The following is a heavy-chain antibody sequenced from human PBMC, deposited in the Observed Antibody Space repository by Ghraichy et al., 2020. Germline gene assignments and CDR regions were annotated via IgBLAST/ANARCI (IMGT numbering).Heavy chain of an antibody. CDR1: GLTFSGYT. V-gene: IGHV3-21*01. J-gene: IGHJ4*02. CDR2: ISTSSSYI. D-gene: IGHD3-22*01. Sequence: GGSLRLSCAASGLTFSGYTMSWVRQAPGKGLEWVSSISTSSSYIYYADSVKGRFTISRDNAKNSLYLQMNSLRAEDTAVYYCARVENYSGSSGYYLYWGQVTLVTVSP. CDR3: ARVENYSGSSGYYLY.